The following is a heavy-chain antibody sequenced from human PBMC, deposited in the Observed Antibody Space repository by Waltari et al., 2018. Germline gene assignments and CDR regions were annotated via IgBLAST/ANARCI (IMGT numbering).Heavy chain of an antibody. CDR2: INPRSGDT. CDR1: GYTFTAYY. V-gene: IGHV1-2*02. D-gene: IGHD4-4*01. CDR3: AREGSHLTTVNDY. Sequence: QEHLVQSGAEVKKPGASVRVSCRASGYTFTAYYIPWVRQAPGQGLEWMGWINPRSGDTKYAQKFHGRVTMTRDTSINTAYMELSSLLFDDTAVYYCAREGSHLTTVNDYWGQGTLVIVSS. J-gene: IGHJ4*02.